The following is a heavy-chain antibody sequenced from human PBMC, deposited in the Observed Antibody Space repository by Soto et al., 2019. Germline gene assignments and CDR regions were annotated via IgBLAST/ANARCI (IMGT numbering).Heavy chain of an antibody. D-gene: IGHD4-17*01. CDR3: AKDANGDYVGGFDF. Sequence: GGSLRLSCAAAGFNLNDYARRWVSQATGKGPEWVSSMSATGRMSFYADSVKGRFTISRDTSTSTLYLQMNSVRVEDTAVYYCAKDANGDYVGGFDFWRLGTMVTVSS. V-gene: IGHV3-23*01. CDR2: MSATGRMS. J-gene: IGHJ3*01. CDR1: GFNLNDYA.